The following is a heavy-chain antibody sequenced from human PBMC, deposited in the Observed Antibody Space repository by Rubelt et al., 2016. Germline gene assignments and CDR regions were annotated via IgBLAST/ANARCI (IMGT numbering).Heavy chain of an antibody. CDR1: GGSISSSTYY. V-gene: IGHV4-39*07. CDR2: IYYSGST. J-gene: IGHJ4*02. CDR3: VRANYFDY. Sequence: QLQLQESGPGVVKPSETLSLTCTVSGGSISSSTYYWGWIRQPPGKGLEWIGSIYYSGSTYYSPSLEGRVTISVDTSKNQVSLMLNPVTAADTAVYYCVRANYFDYWGQGTLVTVSS.